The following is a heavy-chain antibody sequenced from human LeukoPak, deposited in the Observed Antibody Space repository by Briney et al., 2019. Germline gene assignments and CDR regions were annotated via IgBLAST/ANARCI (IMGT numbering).Heavy chain of an antibody. CDR3: ARVGSGGFGVVDY. D-gene: IGHD3-10*01. CDR1: GGSIRSYY. CDR2: IYYSGST. J-gene: IGHJ4*02. V-gene: IGHV4-59*01. Sequence: PSETLSLTFSVSGGSIRSYYWSWIRQPPGEGLEWIGYIYYSGSTNYNPSLKSRVTISVDTSKNQFSLKLSSVTAADTAVYHCARVGSGGFGVVDYWGQGTLVTVSS.